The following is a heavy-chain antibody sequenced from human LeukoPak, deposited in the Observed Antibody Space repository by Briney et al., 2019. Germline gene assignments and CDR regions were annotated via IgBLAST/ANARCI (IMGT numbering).Heavy chain of an antibody. CDR2: ITFSGLGL. CDR3: AKETYCGGDCYPLTHFDP. CDR1: GFTFSSAG. Sequence: GGSLRLSCAASGFTFSSAGMTWVRQAPGKGLEWVSTITFSGLGLYYADSVKGRFTISRDNSKNMVYLQMNSLRAEDTAVYYCAKETYCGGDCYPLTHFDPWGQGTLVTVSS. D-gene: IGHD2-21*02. J-gene: IGHJ5*02. V-gene: IGHV3-23*01.